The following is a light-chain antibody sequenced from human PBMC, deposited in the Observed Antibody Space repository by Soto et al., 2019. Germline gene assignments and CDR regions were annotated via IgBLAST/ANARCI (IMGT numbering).Light chain of an antibody. CDR3: QQSYSTHT. V-gene: IGKV1-39*01. CDR2: AAS. Sequence: DIQMTQSPSSLSASVGDRVTITCRASQGIRNDLGWYQQKPGKAPKCLIFAASSLKSGVPSRFSGSGSGSDFTLTISSLQPEDFATYYCQQSYSTHTFGQGTKLEIK. J-gene: IGKJ2*01. CDR1: QGIRND.